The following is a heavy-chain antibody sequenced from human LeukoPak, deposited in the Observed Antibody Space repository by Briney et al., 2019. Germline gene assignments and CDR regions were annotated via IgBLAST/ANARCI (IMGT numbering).Heavy chain of an antibody. CDR2: ITSGFTP. CDR3: AKDYSDSRVADVFLEY. CDR1: GLTFSDYA. D-gene: IGHD2-15*01. Sequence: ERSLRLSCAASGLTFSDYAMSWFRQAPGKGLEWVSGITSGFTPLYADSVKGMFTISRDNSKNTFHLQLNGLRAEDTAVYYCAKDYSDSRVADVFLEYWGQGTLVTVSS. J-gene: IGHJ4*02. V-gene: IGHV3-23*01.